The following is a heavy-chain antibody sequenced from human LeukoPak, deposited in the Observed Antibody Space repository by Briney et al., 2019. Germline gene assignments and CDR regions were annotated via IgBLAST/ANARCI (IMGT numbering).Heavy chain of an antibody. CDR2: INPNSGGT. V-gene: IGHV1-2*02. Sequence: ASVKVSCKASGYTXTGYYMHWVRQAPGQGLEWMGWINPNSGGTNYAQKFQGRVTMTRDTSISTAYMELSRLRSDDTAVYYCARDPETYYYDSGDYWGQGTLVTVSS. CDR1: GYTXTGYY. J-gene: IGHJ4*02. D-gene: IGHD3-22*01. CDR3: ARDPETYYYDSGDY.